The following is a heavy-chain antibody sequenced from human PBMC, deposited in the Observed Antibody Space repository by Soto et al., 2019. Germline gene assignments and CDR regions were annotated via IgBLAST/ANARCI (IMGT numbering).Heavy chain of an antibody. J-gene: IGHJ5*02. CDR3: ARGVSSGIAVAGTSWFDP. CDR2: INPSGGST. D-gene: IGHD6-19*01. V-gene: IGHV1-46*01. CDR1: GYTFTSYY. Sequence: GPSVKVSCKASGYTFTSYYKHWVRQAPGQGLEWMGIINPSGGSTSYAQKFQGRVTMTRDTSTSTVYMELSSLRSEDTAVYYCARGVSSGIAVAGTSWFDPWGQGTLVTVSS.